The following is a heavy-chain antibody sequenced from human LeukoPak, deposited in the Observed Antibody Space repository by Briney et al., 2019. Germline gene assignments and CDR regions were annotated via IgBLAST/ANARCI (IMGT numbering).Heavy chain of an antibody. CDR2: INPNSGGT. CDR3: ASWRSHYYYYYGMDV. J-gene: IGHJ6*02. CDR1: GYTFTTYG. V-gene: IGHV1-2*02. Sequence: ASVKVSCKASGYTFTTYGITWVRQAPGQGLEWMGWINPNSGGTNYAQKFQGRVTMTRDTSISTAYMELSRLRSDDTAVYYCASWRSHYYYYYGMDVWGQGTTVTVSS.